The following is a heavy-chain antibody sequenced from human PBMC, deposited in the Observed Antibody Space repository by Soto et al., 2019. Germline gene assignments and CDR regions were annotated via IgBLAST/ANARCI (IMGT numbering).Heavy chain of an antibody. V-gene: IGHV4-28*03. D-gene: IGHD6-13*01. J-gene: IGHJ4*02. CDR3: AREHRLAAAEFDY. Sequence: QVHLQESGPGLVKPSDTLSLTCAVSGYSISTSSWWGWIRQPPGKGLEWIGYIDSSGSTYYNASLKSRVTMSVDTSKNQFSLPLNSVTAVDTAVYYCAREHRLAAAEFDYWGQGTLVTVSS. CDR1: GYSISTSSW. CDR2: IDSSGST.